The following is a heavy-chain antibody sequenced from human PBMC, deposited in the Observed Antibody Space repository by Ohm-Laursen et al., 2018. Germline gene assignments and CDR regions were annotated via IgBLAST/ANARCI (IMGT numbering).Heavy chain of an antibody. CDR2: IYYSGST. D-gene: IGHD6-13*01. J-gene: IGHJ4*02. CDR3: ATSNNWYYFDY. V-gene: IGHV4-39*01. CDR1: GGSISSSSYY. Sequence: SETLSLTCTVSGGSISSSSYYWGWIRQPPGKGLKWFGSIYYSGSTYYNPPLKSRVTIAVDTSKNQFSLKLSSVTAADTSVYYCATSNNWYYFDYWGQGTLVTASS.